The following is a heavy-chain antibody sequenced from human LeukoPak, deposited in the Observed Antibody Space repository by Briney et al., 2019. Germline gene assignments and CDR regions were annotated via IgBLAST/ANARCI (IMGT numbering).Heavy chain of an antibody. Sequence: GGSLRLSCAASGFIFGNYDMHWVRQAPGKGLEWVAVTSYDGSNKYYADSVKGRFTISSDNSKNTLYLQMNSLRAEDTAVYFCARDDASGWFAGYFDLCGRGTLVTVSS. CDR3: ARDDASGWFAGYFDL. CDR1: GFIFGNYD. D-gene: IGHD6-19*01. CDR2: TSYDGSNK. J-gene: IGHJ2*01. V-gene: IGHV3-30*01.